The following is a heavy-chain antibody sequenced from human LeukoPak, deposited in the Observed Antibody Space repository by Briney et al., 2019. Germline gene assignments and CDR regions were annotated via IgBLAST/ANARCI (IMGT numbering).Heavy chain of an antibody. Sequence: ASVRVSCKASGYTFSTYAINWVRQAPGQGLEWMGWISGYTGNKNYAQKVQDRVTMTTDTSTSTAYMELRSLRSDDTAVYYCARDGSEYYDFWSGYYNYYYYYMDVWGKGTTVTVSS. CDR3: ARDGSEYYDFWSGYYNYYYYYMDV. V-gene: IGHV1-18*01. D-gene: IGHD3-3*01. CDR1: GYTFSTYA. CDR2: ISGYTGNK. J-gene: IGHJ6*03.